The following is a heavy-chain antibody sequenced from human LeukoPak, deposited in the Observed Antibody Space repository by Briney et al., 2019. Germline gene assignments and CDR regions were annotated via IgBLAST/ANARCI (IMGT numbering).Heavy chain of an antibody. CDR1: RYTFTSYA. CDR3: ARESLSSIETLLWFGELNY. D-gene: IGHD3-10*01. CDR2: INAGSGNK. Sequence: ASVKVSCKASRYTFTSYAMHCVRQAPGQRLEWVGWINAGSGNKKYSQMFRGGTTITRDTSASTAYMELSSLRSEDTAVYYCARESLSSIETLLWFGELNYWGQGTLVIVSS. V-gene: IGHV1-3*01. J-gene: IGHJ4*02.